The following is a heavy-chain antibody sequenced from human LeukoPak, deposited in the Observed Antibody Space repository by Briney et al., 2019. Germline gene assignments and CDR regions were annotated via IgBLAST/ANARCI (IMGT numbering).Heavy chain of an antibody. J-gene: IGHJ5*02. CDR1: GFTFSDYD. V-gene: IGHV3-48*01. CDR3: ARGPPLFDP. CDR2: ISTGSGST. Sequence: PGGSLRLSCAASGFTFSDYDMNWVRQAPGKGLEWVSYISTGSGSTYYADSVKGRFTISRDNAKNSLYLQMNSLRAEDTAVYYCARGPPLFDPWGQGTLVTVSS.